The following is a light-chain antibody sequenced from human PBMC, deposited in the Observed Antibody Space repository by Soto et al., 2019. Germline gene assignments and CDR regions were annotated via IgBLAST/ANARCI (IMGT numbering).Light chain of an antibody. CDR2: GAS. V-gene: IGKV3-20*01. Sequence: EIVLTQSPGTLSLSPGERATLSCRASQSVSSSFLAWYQQKPGQAPRLLIYGASSRATGIPDRFSGSGSRTDFTLTISRLEPEDFAVYYCQQYDSSPRTFGPGTKVDIK. CDR3: QQYDSSPRT. J-gene: IGKJ3*01. CDR1: QSVSSSF.